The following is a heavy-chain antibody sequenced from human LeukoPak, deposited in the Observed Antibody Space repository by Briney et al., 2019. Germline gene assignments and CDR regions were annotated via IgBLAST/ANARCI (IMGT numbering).Heavy chain of an antibody. Sequence: GESLKISCKGSGYLFTSYWIGWVRQMPGKGLEWMGIIYPGDSDTRYSPSFQGQVTISADKSISTAYLQWSSLKASDTAMYYCARCNYGSGSYYNGGREFDYWGQGTLVTVSS. CDR2: IYPGDSDT. CDR1: GYLFTSYW. D-gene: IGHD3-10*01. CDR3: ARCNYGSGSYYNGGREFDY. V-gene: IGHV5-51*01. J-gene: IGHJ4*02.